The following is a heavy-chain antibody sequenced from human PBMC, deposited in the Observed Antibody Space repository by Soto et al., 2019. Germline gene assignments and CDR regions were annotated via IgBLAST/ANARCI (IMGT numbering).Heavy chain of an antibody. CDR1: GGTFSSYA. J-gene: IGHJ6*02. CDR2: IIPIFGTA. D-gene: IGHD1-26*01. Sequence: ASVKVSCKASGGTFSSYAISWVRQAPGQGLEWMGGIIPIFGTANYAQKFQGRVTITADESTSTAYMELSSLRSEDTAVYYCARGLVGATWVGRYYYGMDVWGQGTTVTVSS. CDR3: ARGLVGATWVGRYYYGMDV. V-gene: IGHV1-69*13.